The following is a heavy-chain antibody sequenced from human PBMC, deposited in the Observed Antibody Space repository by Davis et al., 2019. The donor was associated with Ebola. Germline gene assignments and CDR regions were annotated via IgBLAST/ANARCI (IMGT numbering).Heavy chain of an antibody. V-gene: IGHV3-7*01. Sequence: PGGSLRLSCVVSGLTFTHYWMNWVRQAPGKGLEWVANVKQDGSDTYYVDSVKGRFIISRDNTKNSIYLEMNDLRVDDTAVYYCATLPGGRGMDVWGQGTTVTVSS. CDR1: GLTFTHYW. CDR3: ATLPGGRGMDV. CDR2: VKQDGSDT. J-gene: IGHJ6*02. D-gene: IGHD3-10*01.